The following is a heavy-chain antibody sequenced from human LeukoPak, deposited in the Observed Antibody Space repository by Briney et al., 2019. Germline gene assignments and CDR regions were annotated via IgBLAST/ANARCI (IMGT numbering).Heavy chain of an antibody. D-gene: IGHD2-2*01. Sequence: ASVKASCKASGYTFTSYDINWVRQATGQGLEWMGWMNPNSGNTGYAQKFQDRVTMTRNTSISTAYMELSSLRSEDTAVYYCARSRGYCSSTICYGYWGQGTLVTVSS. CDR1: GYTFTSYD. CDR3: ARSRGYCSSTICYGY. J-gene: IGHJ4*02. CDR2: MNPNSGNT. V-gene: IGHV1-8*01.